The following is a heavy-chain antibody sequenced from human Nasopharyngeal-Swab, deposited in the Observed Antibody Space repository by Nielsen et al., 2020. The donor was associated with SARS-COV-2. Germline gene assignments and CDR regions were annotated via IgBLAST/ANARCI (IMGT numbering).Heavy chain of an antibody. V-gene: IGHV3-21*01. CDR3: ARDRDQLLPIDAFDI. D-gene: IGHD2-2*01. J-gene: IGHJ3*02. CDR1: GFTFSSYS. CDR2: ISSSSSYI. Sequence: GESLKISCAASGFTFSSYSMNWVRQAPGKGPEWVSSISSSSSYIYYADSVKGRFTISRDNAKNSLYLQMNSLRAEDTAVYYCARDRDQLLPIDAFDIWGQGTMVTVSS.